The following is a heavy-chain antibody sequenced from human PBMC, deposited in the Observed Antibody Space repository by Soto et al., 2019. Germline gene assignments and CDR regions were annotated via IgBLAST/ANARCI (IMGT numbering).Heavy chain of an antibody. CDR1: GCPIRSSSYH. Sequence: SESLSRTYTRSGCPIRSSSYHRCWIRQPPGKGLELIGCIYYIGSTYYNPSLYSRVTISVDTSKNQFSLKLSSVTAADTAVYYCARHLSTTAAPLPFDYWGQG. V-gene: IGHV4-39*01. CDR2: IYYIGST. D-gene: IGHD1-1*01. CDR3: ARHLSTTAAPLPFDY. J-gene: IGHJ4*02.